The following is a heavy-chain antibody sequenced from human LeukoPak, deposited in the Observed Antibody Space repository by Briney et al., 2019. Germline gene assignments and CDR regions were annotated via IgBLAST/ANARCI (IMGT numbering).Heavy chain of an antibody. Sequence: GSLRLSCAASGFTFSSYSMNWVRQAPGKGLEWVSSISSSSSYIYYADSVKGRFTISRDNAKNSLYLQMNSLRAEDTAVYYCARGVGGYNFRDWYFDLWGRGTLVTVSS. J-gene: IGHJ2*01. V-gene: IGHV3-21*01. CDR3: ARGVGGYNFRDWYFDL. CDR2: ISSSSSYI. D-gene: IGHD5-24*01. CDR1: GFTFSSYS.